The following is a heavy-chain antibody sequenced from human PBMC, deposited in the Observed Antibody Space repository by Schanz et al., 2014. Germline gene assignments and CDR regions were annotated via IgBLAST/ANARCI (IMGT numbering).Heavy chain of an antibody. D-gene: IGHD2-8*02. Sequence: QVLQVQSGSELKKPGTSVKVSCKASGGTFSSFGINWVRQAPGQGLEWMGIINLYGGSTNYAQKFQGRVTVTRDTSTSTVYMDVSSLRSDDTAMYYCATMWGYCTATACQILEVLDVWGQGTMVTVSS. J-gene: IGHJ3*01. CDR3: ATMWGYCTATACQILEVLDV. V-gene: IGHV1-46*01. CDR2: INLYGGST. CDR1: GGTFSSFG.